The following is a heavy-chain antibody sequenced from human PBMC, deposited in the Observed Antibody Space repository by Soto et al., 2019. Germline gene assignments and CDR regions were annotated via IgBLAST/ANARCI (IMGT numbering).Heavy chain of an antibody. CDR1: GGSISSSNW. D-gene: IGHD3-10*01. V-gene: IGHV4-4*02. Sequence: SETLSLTCAVPGGSISSSNWWSWVRQPPGKGLEWIGEIYHSGSTNYNPSLKSRVTISVDKSKNQFSLKLSSVTAADTAVYYCARDPAGGSGSYSNWFDPWGQGTLVTVSS. J-gene: IGHJ5*02. CDR2: IYHSGST. CDR3: ARDPAGGSGSYSNWFDP.